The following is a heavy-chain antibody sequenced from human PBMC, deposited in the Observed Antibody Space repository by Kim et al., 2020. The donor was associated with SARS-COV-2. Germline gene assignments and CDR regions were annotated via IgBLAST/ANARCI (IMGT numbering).Heavy chain of an antibody. D-gene: IGHD1-26*01. CDR2: ISSDEGTT. CDR3: ASRRYTGTYYYFDY. CDR1: GFTFSSYW. V-gene: IGHV3-74*01. Sequence: GGSLRLSCAASGFTFSSYWMHWVRQAPGKGLEWVSRISSDEGTTSYADSVKGRFTISRDNSKSTLYLQMNSLRAEDTAVYYCASRRYTGTYYYFDYWGQGTLVTVSS. J-gene: IGHJ4*02.